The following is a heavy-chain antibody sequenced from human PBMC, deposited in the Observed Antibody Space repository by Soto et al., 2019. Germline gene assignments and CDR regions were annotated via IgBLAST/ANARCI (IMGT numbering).Heavy chain of an antibody. D-gene: IGHD2-21*02. CDR3: VRGKVGTNPNWLDP. CDR1: GFSVSSSY. J-gene: IGHJ5*02. Sequence: EVHLVESGGGLVQPGGSLRLSCAASGFSVSSSYLYWVRQAPGKGLEWVSSIYLSGSTYYTDSVKGRFSSSRDNSKNTLYLQMNSLGAEDTAIYYCVRGKVGTNPNWLDPWGQGRLVTVSS. CDR2: IYLSGST. V-gene: IGHV3-66*01.